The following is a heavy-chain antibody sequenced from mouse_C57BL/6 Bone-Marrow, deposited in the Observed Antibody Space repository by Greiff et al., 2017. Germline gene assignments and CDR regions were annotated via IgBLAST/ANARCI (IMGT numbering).Heavy chain of an antibody. D-gene: IGHD1-1*01. V-gene: IGHV1-4*01. CDR3: ASLTTVVHYYAMDY. CDR2: INPSSGYT. J-gene: IGHJ4*01. Sequence: VKLQESGAELARPGASVKMSCKASGYTFTSYTMHWVKQRPGQGLEWIGYINPSSGYTKYNQKFKDKATLTADKSSSTAYMQLSSLTSEDSAVYYCASLTTVVHYYAMDYWGQGTSVTVSS. CDR1: GYTFTSYT.